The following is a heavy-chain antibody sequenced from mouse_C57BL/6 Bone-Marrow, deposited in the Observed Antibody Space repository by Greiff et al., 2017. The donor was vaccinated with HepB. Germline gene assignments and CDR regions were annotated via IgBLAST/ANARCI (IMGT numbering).Heavy chain of an antibody. D-gene: IGHD1-1*01. J-gene: IGHJ3*01. CDR2: IYPGSGST. Sequence: QVHVKQSGAELVKPGASVKMSCKASGYTFTSYWITWVKQRPGQGLEWIGDIYPGSGSTNYNEKFKSKATLTVDTSSSTAYMQLSSLTSEDSAVYYCAYYYGSSFWFAYWGQGTLVTVSA. CDR1: GYTFTSYW. CDR3: AYYYGSSFWFAY. V-gene: IGHV1-55*01.